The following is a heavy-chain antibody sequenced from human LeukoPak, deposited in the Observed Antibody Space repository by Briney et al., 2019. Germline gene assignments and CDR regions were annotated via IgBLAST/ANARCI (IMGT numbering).Heavy chain of an antibody. V-gene: IGHV3-11*04. CDR3: ASGAALPPYFDY. J-gene: IGHJ4*02. Sequence: GGSLRLSCAASGFTFSDYYMNWIRQAPGKGLEWVSYISSSASTIYYADSVKGRFTISRDNAKNSLFLQMNSLRAEDTAVYYWASGAALPPYFDYWGKGTLVTVSS. CDR1: GFTFSDYY. CDR2: ISSSASTI. D-gene: IGHD3-10*01.